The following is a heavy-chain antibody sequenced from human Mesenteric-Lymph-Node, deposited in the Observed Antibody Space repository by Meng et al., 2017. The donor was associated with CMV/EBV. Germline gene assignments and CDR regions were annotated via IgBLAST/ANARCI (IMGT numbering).Heavy chain of an antibody. Sequence: GESLKISCAASGFTFSEYSMHWVRQAPGKGLEWVAVISYDGSNKKQADSVKGRFTISRDNAKNSLYLQMNSLRVEDTAVYSCAREQLVGDSFDYWGQGTLVTVSS. CDR3: AREQLVGDSFDY. V-gene: IGHV3-30*03. J-gene: IGHJ4*02. CDR2: ISYDGSNK. D-gene: IGHD6-6*01. CDR1: GFTFSEYS.